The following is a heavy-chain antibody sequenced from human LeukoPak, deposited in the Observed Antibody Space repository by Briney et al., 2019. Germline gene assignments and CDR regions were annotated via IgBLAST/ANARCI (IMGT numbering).Heavy chain of an antibody. CDR2: ITGNGGWA. J-gene: IGHJ3*02. D-gene: IGHD6-13*01. V-gene: IGHV3-23*01. Sequence: PGGSLRLSCAASGLTFSSYAMMWLRQAPGKGLEWVSAITGNGGWALYADSVKGRFTISRDNSKNTLYLQMNSLRAEDTAVYYCAKDGAIAAAGDAFDIWGQGTMVTVSS. CDR1: GLTFSSYA. CDR3: AKDGAIAAAGDAFDI.